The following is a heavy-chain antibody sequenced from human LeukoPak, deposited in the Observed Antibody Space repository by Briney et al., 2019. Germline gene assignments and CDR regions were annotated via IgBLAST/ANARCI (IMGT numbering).Heavy chain of an antibody. CDR2: TYYRSKWYN. Sequence: SQTLSLTCAISGDSVSSNSAAWNWIRQSPSSGLEWLGRTYYRSKWYNDYAVSVKSRITINPDTSKNQFSLQLNSVTPEDTAVYYCARDLFRTVVATISGNYSYGMDVWGQGTTVTVSS. CDR1: GDSVSSNSAA. V-gene: IGHV6-1*01. J-gene: IGHJ6*02. D-gene: IGHD5-12*01. CDR3: ARDLFRTVVATISGNYSYGMDV.